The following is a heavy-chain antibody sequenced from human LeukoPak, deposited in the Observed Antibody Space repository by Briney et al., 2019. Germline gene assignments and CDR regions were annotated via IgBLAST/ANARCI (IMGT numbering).Heavy chain of an antibody. CDR2: ISSSSYI. D-gene: IGHD3-16*01. J-gene: IGHJ6*02. CDR3: ARDRLVVSFAPNGMDV. CDR1: GFTFSSYS. V-gene: IGHV3-21*01. Sequence: GGSLRLSCAASGFTFSSYSMNWVRQAPGKGLEWVSSISSSSYIYYADSVKGRFTISRDNAKNPLYLQMNSLRAEDTAVYYCARDRLVVSFAPNGMDVWGQGTTVTVSS.